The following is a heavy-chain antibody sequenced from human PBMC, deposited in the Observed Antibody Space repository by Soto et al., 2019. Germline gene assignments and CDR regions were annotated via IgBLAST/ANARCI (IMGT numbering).Heavy chain of an antibody. D-gene: IGHD3-22*01. Sequence: QVQLQESGPGLVKPSQTLSLTCTVSGGSISSGGYYWSWIRQHPGKGLEWIGYIYYSGSTYYNPSLKSLVTISVDTSKNQFSLKLSSVTAADTAVYYCARTSNYYDSSGYPPHYYFDYWGQGTLVTVSS. V-gene: IGHV4-31*01. CDR2: IYYSGST. J-gene: IGHJ4*02. CDR1: GGSISSGGYY. CDR3: ARTSNYYDSSGYPPHYYFDY.